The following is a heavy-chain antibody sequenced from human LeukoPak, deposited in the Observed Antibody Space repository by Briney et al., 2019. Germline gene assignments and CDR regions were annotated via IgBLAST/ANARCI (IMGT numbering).Heavy chain of an antibody. CDR1: GYTFTSYG. J-gene: IGHJ3*02. Sequence: VASVTVSFKASGYTFTSYGISWVRQAPGQGIEWMGWISAYNGNANYAQNLQGRVTMTTDTPTRTAYMELRSLTSDDPAVYYCAREPAYSSGWYSVDAFDIWGQGTMVTVSS. CDR2: ISAYNGNA. D-gene: IGHD6-19*01. CDR3: AREPAYSSGWYSVDAFDI. V-gene: IGHV1-18*01.